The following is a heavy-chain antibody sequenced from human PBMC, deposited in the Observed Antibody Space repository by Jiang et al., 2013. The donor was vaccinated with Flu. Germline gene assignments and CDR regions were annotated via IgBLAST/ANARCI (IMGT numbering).Heavy chain of an antibody. CDR3: ASSVVAPSPSDAFDI. V-gene: IGHV1-18*01. J-gene: IGHJ3*02. CDR2: ISAYNGNT. CDR1: GYTFTSYG. Sequence: GAEVKKPGASVKVSCKASGYTFTSYGISWVRQAPGQGLEWMGWISAYNGNTNYAQKLQGRVTMTTDTSTSTAYMELRSLRSDDTAVYYCASSVVAPSPSDAFDIWGQGTMVTVSS. D-gene: IGHD2-15*01.